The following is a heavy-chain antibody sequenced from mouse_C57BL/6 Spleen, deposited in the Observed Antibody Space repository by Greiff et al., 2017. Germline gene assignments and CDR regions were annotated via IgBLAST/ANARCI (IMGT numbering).Heavy chain of an antibody. CDR1: GYTFTSYW. J-gene: IGHJ3*01. Sequence: QVQLQQSGAELVRPGTSVKLSCKASGYTFTSYWMHWVKQRPGQGLEWIGVIDPSDSYTNYNQKFKGKATLTVDTSSSKAYMQVSSLTSEDAAVYYCGGCSTVVAPEFAYWGKGTMVTVSA. D-gene: IGHD1-1*01. CDR2: IDPSDSYT. V-gene: IGHV1-59*01. CDR3: GGCSTVVAPEFAY.